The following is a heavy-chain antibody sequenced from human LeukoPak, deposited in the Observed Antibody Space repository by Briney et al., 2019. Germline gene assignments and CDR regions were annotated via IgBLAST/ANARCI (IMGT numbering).Heavy chain of an antibody. V-gene: IGHV3-7*01. CDR1: GFTFSSYW. J-gene: IGHJ4*02. CDR2: IKQDGSEK. Sequence: PGGSLRLSCAASGFTFSSYWMSWVRQAPGKGLEWVANIKQDGSEKDYVDSVKGRFTISRDTAKNSLYLQMNSLRAEDTAVYYCARIKSQGVVVPLLRSTYYFDYRGQGTLVTVSS. CDR3: ARIKSQGVVVPLLRSTYYFDY. D-gene: IGHD2-21*01.